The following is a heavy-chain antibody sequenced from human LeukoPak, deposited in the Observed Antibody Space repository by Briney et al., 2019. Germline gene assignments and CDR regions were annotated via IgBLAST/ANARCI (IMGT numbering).Heavy chain of an antibody. D-gene: IGHD2-21*01. Sequence: SVKVSCKASGGTFSSYAISWVRQAPGQGLEWMGGIIPIFGTANYAQKFQGRVTITADESTSTAYMELSSLRSDDTAVYYCARDLITIATPYFDYWGQGTLVTVSS. V-gene: IGHV1-69*13. J-gene: IGHJ4*02. CDR2: IIPIFGTA. CDR1: GGTFSSYA. CDR3: ARDLITIATPYFDY.